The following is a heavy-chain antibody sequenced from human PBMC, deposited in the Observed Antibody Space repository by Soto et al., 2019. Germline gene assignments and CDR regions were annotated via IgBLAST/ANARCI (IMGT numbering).Heavy chain of an antibody. CDR1: GFTFSSYA. Sequence: VQLLESGGGLVQPGGSLRLSCAASGFTFSSYAMSWVRQAPGKGLEWVSAISGSGGSTYYADSVKGRFTISRDNSKSTLYLQMNSLRAEDTAVYYCAKPHHYDILTGSDYWGQGTLVTVSS. CDR3: AKPHHYDILTGSDY. CDR2: ISGSGGST. D-gene: IGHD3-9*01. J-gene: IGHJ4*02. V-gene: IGHV3-23*01.